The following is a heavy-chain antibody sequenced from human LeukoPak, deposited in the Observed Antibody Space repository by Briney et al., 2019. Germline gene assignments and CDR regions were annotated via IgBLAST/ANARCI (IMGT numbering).Heavy chain of an antibody. CDR1: GFTFDNYR. CDR3: TKRVKYGGTWDHFAD. J-gene: IGHJ4*02. V-gene: IGHV3-23*01. CDR2: VNADGGNT. D-gene: IGHD1-26*01. Sequence: GGSLRLSCAASGFTFDNYRMSWLRQAPGKGLEWVSTVNADGGNTYYADSVKGRFTISRDNSKSTLILQMNSLRVEDTALYYCTKRVKYGGTWDHFADWGQGTLVTVSS.